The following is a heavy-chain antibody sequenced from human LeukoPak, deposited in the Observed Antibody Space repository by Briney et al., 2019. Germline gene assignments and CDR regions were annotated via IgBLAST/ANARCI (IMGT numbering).Heavy chain of an antibody. J-gene: IGHJ5*02. Sequence: SAKVSCKASGGTFSSYAISWVRQAPGQGLEWMGGIIPIFGTANYAQKFQGRVTITADESTSTAYMELSSLRSEDTAVYYCAREEESQDWFDPWGQGTLVTVSS. CDR3: AREEESQDWFDP. CDR2: IIPIFGTA. V-gene: IGHV1-69*13. CDR1: GGTFSSYA.